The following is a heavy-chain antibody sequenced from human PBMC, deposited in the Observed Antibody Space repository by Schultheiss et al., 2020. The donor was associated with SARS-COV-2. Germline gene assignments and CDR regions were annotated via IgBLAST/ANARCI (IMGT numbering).Heavy chain of an antibody. CDR3: VRVRLPITVVGKDAFGP. Sequence: GGSLRLSCAASGFNFNSFFMYWVRQAPGKGLEWVATVSFDGSNKDYAESVKGRFTISRDNSKNTLYLQMNSLTIEDTAVYFCVRVRLPITVVGKDAFGPWGQGTLVTVSS. CDR1: GFNFNSFF. CDR2: VSFDGSNK. D-gene: IGHD4-23*01. J-gene: IGHJ5*02. V-gene: IGHV3-30*04.